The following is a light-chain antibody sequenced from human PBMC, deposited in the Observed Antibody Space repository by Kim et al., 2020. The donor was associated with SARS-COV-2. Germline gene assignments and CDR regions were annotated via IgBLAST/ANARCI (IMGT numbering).Light chain of an antibody. CDR1: QSVSRS. V-gene: IGKV1-5*01. Sequence: DIQMTQSPSTLSASVGDRVTITCRASQSVSRSLGWYQQKPGKAPKLLIYGASRLESGVPSRFSGSGSGTEFTLTISNLQPDDFATYYCQQYNHYYTFGQGTKLEI. J-gene: IGKJ2*01. CDR2: GAS. CDR3: QQYNHYYT.